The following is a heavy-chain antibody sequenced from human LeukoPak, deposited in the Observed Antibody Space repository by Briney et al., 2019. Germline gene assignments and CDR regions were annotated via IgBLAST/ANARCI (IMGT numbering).Heavy chain of an antibody. J-gene: IGHJ4*02. CDR2: TNPNNDDT. Sequence: ASVKVSCKSSGYTFTVYYMHWVRQAPGQGLEWMGWTNPNNDDTKYAQKFQGWVTMTRDTSVSTAYMELSRLRSDDTAVYYCARGYYYDSSGYYQLDYWGQGTLVTVSS. V-gene: IGHV1-2*04. CDR3: ARGYYYDSSGYYQLDY. CDR1: GYTFTVYY. D-gene: IGHD3-22*01.